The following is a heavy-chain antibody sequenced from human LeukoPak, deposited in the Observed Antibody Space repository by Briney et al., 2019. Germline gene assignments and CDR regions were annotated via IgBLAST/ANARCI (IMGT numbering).Heavy chain of an antibody. CDR1: EFSVGSNY. D-gene: IGHD3-22*01. Sequence: GGSLRLSCAASEFSVGSNYMTWVRQAPGKGLEWVSLIYSGGSTYYADSVKGRFTISRDNSKNTLYLQMNSLRAEDTAVYYCARDNYDSSTPYYFDYWGQGTLVTVSS. V-gene: IGHV3-66*01. CDR2: IYSGGST. CDR3: ARDNYDSSTPYYFDY. J-gene: IGHJ4*02.